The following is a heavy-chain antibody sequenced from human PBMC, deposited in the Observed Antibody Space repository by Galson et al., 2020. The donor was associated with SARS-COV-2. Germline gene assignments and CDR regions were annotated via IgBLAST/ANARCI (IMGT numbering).Heavy chain of an antibody. CDR3: AHNHYIRMVRGVLTTPGED. J-gene: IGHJ4*02. D-gene: IGHD3-10*01. V-gene: IGHV2-5*02. Sequence: KMSGPTLVKPTQTLTLTCTFSGFSLSTSGVGVGWVRQSPGKGLEWLALIYWDDDKRYSPSLKNRLTITKDTSKNQVVLTITNMDPVDTATYYCAHNHYIRMVRGVLTTPGEDWGQGTLVTVSS. CDR1: GFSLSTSGVG. CDR2: IYWDDDK.